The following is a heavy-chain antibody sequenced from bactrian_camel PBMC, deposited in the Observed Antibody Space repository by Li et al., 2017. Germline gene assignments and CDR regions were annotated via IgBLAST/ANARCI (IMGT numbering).Heavy chain of an antibody. V-gene: IGHV3S54*01. Sequence: HVQLVESGGGSVQEGGSLRLSCAASGYIDTSGCMGWFRQAPGKEREGVAAIYTSGRLTFYADSVKGRFTISQDNAKNTLYLQMNDLKPEDTAMYYCAAPSSGGYCYPFNTRRYNYWGQGTQVTVS. D-gene: IGHD2*01. CDR2: IYTSGRLT. CDR3: AAPSSGGYCYPFNTRRYNY. CDR1: GYIDTSGC. J-gene: IGHJ4*01.